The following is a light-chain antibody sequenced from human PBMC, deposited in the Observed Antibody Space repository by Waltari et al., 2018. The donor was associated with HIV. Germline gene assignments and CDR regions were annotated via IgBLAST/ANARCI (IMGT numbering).Light chain of an antibody. J-gene: IGKJ1*01. CDR2: AAS. CDR3: QQSYSTPQT. V-gene: IGKV1-39*01. Sequence: DIQMTQSPSSLSASVRDRVTITCRASQNINNDLNWYQQKPGKAPNLLIYAASSLQSGVPSRFSGSGAGTDFTLTIRSLQPEDFATYHCQQSYSTPQTFGQGTKVDIK. CDR1: QNINND.